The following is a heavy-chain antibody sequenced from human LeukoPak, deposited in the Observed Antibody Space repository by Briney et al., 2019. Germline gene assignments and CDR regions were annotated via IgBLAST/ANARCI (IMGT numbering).Heavy chain of an antibody. V-gene: IGHV4-38-2*02. CDR2: IYQSGST. J-gene: IGHJ5*01. CDR3: ARHRSPTSSSFFDS. CDR1: GYSIRIGYY. D-gene: IGHD6-6*01. Sequence: PSETLSLTCSVSGYSIRIGYYWGWIRQPPGKRLEWIGSIYQSGSTSYNPSLNSRVTVSMDTSNNRFSLKLSSVTAADTAVYYCARHRSPTSSSFFDSWGQGTLVSVSS.